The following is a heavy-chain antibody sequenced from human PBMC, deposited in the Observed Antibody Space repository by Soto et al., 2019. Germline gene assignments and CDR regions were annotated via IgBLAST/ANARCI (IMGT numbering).Heavy chain of an antibody. CDR3: ARRYYDTLTGLPSYFAY. D-gene: IGHD3-9*01. CDR1: GFSLSTSGMG. Sequence: QVTLKEAGPTLLKPTQTLTLTCTFSGFSLSTSGMGVGWIRQPPGKALEWLALIYWDDDRRHSPSLKSRLTITKATSKTQVVLTITTMDPVDTATYYCARRYYDTLTGLPSYFAYGGREPWSPSPQ. J-gene: IGHJ4*02. V-gene: IGHV2-5*02. CDR2: IYWDDDR.